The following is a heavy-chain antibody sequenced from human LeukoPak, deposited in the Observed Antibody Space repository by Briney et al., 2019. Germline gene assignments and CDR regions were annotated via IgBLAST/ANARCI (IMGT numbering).Heavy chain of an antibody. CDR1: GYTFTNYA. D-gene: IGHD1-1*01. J-gene: IGHJ4*02. CDR3: ARQHTIETTGCNFDY. V-gene: IGHV1-3*01. CDR2: INAGNGNT. Sequence: ASVKVSCKASGYTFTNYAIHWVRQAPGQRLEWMGWINAGNGNTKYSQKFQGRVTITSDTSASTASMELSSLRCEDTAIYYCARQHTIETTGCNFDYWGQGTLVTVSS.